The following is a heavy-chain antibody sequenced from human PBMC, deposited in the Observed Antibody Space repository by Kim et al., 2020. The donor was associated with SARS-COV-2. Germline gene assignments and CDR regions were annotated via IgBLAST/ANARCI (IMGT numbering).Heavy chain of an antibody. CDR3: ARNEDY. CDR2: IDADNGNT. V-gene: IGHV1-3*01. CDR1: GYTFTSYA. Sequence: ASVKVSCKASGYTFTSYAFHWVRQAPGQRLEWMGWIDADNGNTKYSQKFQGRVTINRDKSASTAYMELSSLRSEDTAVYYCARNEDYWGQGTLVTVSS. J-gene: IGHJ4*02.